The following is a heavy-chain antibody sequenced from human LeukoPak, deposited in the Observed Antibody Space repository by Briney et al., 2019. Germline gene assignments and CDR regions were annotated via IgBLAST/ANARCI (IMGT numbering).Heavy chain of an antibody. D-gene: IGHD2-2*01. CDR2: IYHSGST. V-gene: IGHV4-38-2*01. Sequence: PSETLSLTCAVSGYSISSGYYWGWFRQPPGKGLEGIGSIYHSGSTYYNPSLKSRVTISVDTSKNQFSLKLSSMTAADTAVYYCARHLMIVVVPAAVPPSFDYWGQGTLVTVSS. CDR3: ARHLMIVVVPAAVPPSFDY. CDR1: GYSISSGYY. J-gene: IGHJ4*02.